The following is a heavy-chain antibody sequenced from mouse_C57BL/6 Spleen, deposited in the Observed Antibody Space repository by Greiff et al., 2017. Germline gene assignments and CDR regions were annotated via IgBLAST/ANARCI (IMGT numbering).Heavy chain of an antibody. CDR3: TRDNYQYYYAMDY. CDR2: ISSGGDYI. Sequence: EVKVVESGEGLVKPGGSLKLSCAASGFTFSSYAMSWVRQTPEKRLEWVAYISSGGDYIYYADTVKGRFTISRDNARNSLYLQMSSLKSEDTAMYYCTRDNYQYYYAMDYWGQGTSVTVSS. CDR1: GFTFSSYA. D-gene: IGHD1-3*01. J-gene: IGHJ4*01. V-gene: IGHV5-9-1*02.